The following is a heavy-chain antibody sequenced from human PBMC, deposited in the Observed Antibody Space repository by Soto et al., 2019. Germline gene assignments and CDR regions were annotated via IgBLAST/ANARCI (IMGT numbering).Heavy chain of an antibody. CDR1: GFTVSNIF. J-gene: IGHJ4*02. CDR3: ARDGNGQRGSPH. D-gene: IGHD3-16*01. CDR2: IYSGGSI. V-gene: IGHV3-53*02. Sequence: VQLVESGGGLIQAGGSLRLSCAVSGFTVSNIFMMWVRQAPGKGLEWVSLIYSGGSISYADSVKGRFTISRDGSMNMLYLQMNSLTAEDTAVYYCARDGNGQRGSPHWGQGTLVTVSS.